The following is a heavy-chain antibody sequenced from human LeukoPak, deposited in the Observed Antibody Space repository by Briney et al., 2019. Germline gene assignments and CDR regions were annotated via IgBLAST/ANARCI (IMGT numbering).Heavy chain of an antibody. V-gene: IGHV3-74*01. CDR2: INSDGSST. Sequence: GGSLRLSCAASGFTFSSYWMHWVRQAPGKGLVWVSRINSDGSSTSYADSVKGRFTISRDNAKNSLYLQMNSLRAEDTAVYYCARDHYDSSGYYRLFDYWGQGTLVTVSS. J-gene: IGHJ4*02. D-gene: IGHD3-22*01. CDR1: GFTFSSYW. CDR3: ARDHYDSSGYYRLFDY.